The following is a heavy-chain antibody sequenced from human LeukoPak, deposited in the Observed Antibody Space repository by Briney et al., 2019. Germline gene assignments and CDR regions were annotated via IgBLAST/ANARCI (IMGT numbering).Heavy chain of an antibody. CDR1: GFTFRSRG. CDR2: LSGSGGST. Sequence: GGSLRLSCAASGFTFRSRGMSWVRQAPGKGLEWVSSLSGSGGSTYYADSVKGRFTISRDNSKNTLFLHMNSLRAEDTAVYYCAKALGGYDFDYWGQGTLVTVSS. D-gene: IGHD3-16*01. V-gene: IGHV3-23*01. J-gene: IGHJ4*02. CDR3: AKALGGYDFDY.